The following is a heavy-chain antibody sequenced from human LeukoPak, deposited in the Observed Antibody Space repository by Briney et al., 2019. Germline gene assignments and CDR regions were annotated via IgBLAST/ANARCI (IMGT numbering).Heavy chain of an antibody. Sequence: PGGTLRLSCAASAFTFSDYWMTWVRQTPGKGLERVANINNHGSETYYVDSVRGRFTISRDNAKNSLYLQMNSLRAEDTAVYYCARDSHYGDYTQVPVYWGQGTLVTVSS. D-gene: IGHD4-17*01. CDR1: AFTFSDYW. CDR3: ARDSHYGDYTQVPVY. CDR2: INNHGSET. V-gene: IGHV3-7*01. J-gene: IGHJ4*02.